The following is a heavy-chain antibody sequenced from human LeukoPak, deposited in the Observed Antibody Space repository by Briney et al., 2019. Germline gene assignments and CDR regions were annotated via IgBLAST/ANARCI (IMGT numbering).Heavy chain of an antibody. J-gene: IGHJ6*03. D-gene: IGHD3-10*01. CDR1: GNSISSGYY. CDR3: ARDRVLRDYMDV. CDR2: IYQSGST. V-gene: IGHV4-38-2*02. Sequence: PSETLSLTCTVSGNSISSGYYWGWIRQPPGKGLEWIGSIYQSGSTYYNPSLKGRVTILVDTSKNQFSLKLSSVTAADTAVYFCARDRVLRDYMDVWGKGTTVTVSS.